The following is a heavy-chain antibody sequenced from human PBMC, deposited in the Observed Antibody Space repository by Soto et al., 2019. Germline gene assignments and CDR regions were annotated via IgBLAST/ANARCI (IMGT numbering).Heavy chain of an antibody. Sequence: SETLSLTCSVSGGSISSSSYYWGWIRQPPGKGLEWIGSIYYSGSTYYNPSLRSRVTISVDTSKNQFSLKLSSVTAADTAVYYCASQFTVTDYWGHGTPVTVSS. V-gene: IGHV4-39*01. CDR1: GGSISSSSYY. J-gene: IGHJ4*01. CDR3: ASQFTVTDY. D-gene: IGHD4-17*01. CDR2: IYYSGST.